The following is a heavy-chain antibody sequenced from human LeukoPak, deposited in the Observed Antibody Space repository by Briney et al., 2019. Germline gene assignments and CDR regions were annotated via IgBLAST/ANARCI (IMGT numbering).Heavy chain of an antibody. Sequence: GGYLRLPCAASGFTVSSYGMHWVRQAPGKGLEWVAVISYDGSNKYNADSVKGRFTISRDNSKNTLYLQMNSLRAEDTAVYYCAKDSTYCSSTSCPRGAYYYYGMDVWGQGTTVTVSS. CDR3: AKDSTYCSSTSCPRGAYYYYGMDV. CDR1: GFTVSSYG. V-gene: IGHV3-30*18. CDR2: ISYDGSNK. D-gene: IGHD2-2*01. J-gene: IGHJ6*02.